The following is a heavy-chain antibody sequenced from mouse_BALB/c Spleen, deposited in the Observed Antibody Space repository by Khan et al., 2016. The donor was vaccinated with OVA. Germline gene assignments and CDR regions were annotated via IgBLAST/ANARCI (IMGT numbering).Heavy chain of an antibody. CDR2: ISSGGDYT. D-gene: IGHD4-1*01. V-gene: IGHV5-6*01. CDR3: ASHLTGSFAY. Sequence: EVQLMESGGDLVKPGGSLKLSCAASGFTFSNYGMSWVRQTPDKRLGWVATISSGGDYTYYPDSVKGRFTIFRDNAKNTLYLQMSSLKSEDTAMYHCASHLTGSFAYWGQGTLVTVSA. CDR1: GFTFSNYG. J-gene: IGHJ3*01.